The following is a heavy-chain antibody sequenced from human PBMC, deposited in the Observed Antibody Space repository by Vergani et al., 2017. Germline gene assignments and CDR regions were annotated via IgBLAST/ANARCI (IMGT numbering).Heavy chain of an antibody. CDR2: ISSYNGNT. Sequence: QVQLVQSGAEVKKPGASVKVSCKASGYTFTGYGITWVRQAPGQGLEWMGWISSYNGNTDYEQNLQDRVTLTTYTSTNTAYMELRSLRSDDTAVYFCAGEVRGCSRTSCSPYYFDYWGQGTLVTVSS. J-gene: IGHJ4*02. V-gene: IGHV1-18*01. D-gene: IGHD2-2*01. CDR1: GYTFTGYG. CDR3: AGEVRGCSRTSCSPYYFDY.